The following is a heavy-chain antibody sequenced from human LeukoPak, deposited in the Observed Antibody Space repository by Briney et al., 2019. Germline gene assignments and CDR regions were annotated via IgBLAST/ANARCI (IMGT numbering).Heavy chain of an antibody. CDR3: ARDPDSGGWSFEDH. D-gene: IGHD6-19*01. Sequence: GGSLRLSCAGSGFTFSNYWMHWVRQVPGKGLVWVSRINGDGRRTTYADSVKGRFTISRDNAQNTLYLQMNSLRAEDTAVYYCARDPDSGGWSFEDHWGQGALVTVSS. CDR2: INGDGRRT. CDR1: GFTFSNYW. V-gene: IGHV3-74*01. J-gene: IGHJ4*02.